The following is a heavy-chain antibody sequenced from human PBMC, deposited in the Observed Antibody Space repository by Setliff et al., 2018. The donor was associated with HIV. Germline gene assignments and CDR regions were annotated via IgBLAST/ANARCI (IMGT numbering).Heavy chain of an antibody. D-gene: IGHD1-26*01. CDR3: ARSRREVVYFYYYMDF. Sequence: ASVKVSCKVSGYRFRDFYIHWVRQAPGKGLEWMGLVYPEDGQTIYTEKFQGRVTMTADTSTDTTYIQLSDLRFEDTAVYYCARSRREVVYFYYYMDFWGKGTTVTVSS. V-gene: IGHV1-69-2*01. J-gene: IGHJ6*03. CDR1: GYRFRDFY. CDR2: VYPEDGQT.